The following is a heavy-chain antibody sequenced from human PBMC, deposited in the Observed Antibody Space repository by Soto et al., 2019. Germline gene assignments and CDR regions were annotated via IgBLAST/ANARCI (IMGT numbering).Heavy chain of an antibody. CDR1: GFTFSSYG. Sequence: QVQLVESGGGVVQPGRSLRLSCAASGFTFSSYGMHWVRQAPGKGLEWVAVIWYDGSNKYYADSVKGRFTISRDNSKNTLYLQMNSLRAADTALYFFARGKLELRGDDAFDIWGQGTMVTVSS. V-gene: IGHV3-33*01. CDR3: ARGKLELRGDDAFDI. CDR2: IWYDGSNK. J-gene: IGHJ3*02. D-gene: IGHD1-7*01.